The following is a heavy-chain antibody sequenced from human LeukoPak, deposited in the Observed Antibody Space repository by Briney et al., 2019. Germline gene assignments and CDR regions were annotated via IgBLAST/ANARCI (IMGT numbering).Heavy chain of an antibody. CDR1: GGSISSSSYY. V-gene: IGHV4-39*07. CDR2: IYYSGST. D-gene: IGHD2-2*01. J-gene: IGHJ4*02. CDR3: ARDSWYQGVDC. Sequence: SETLSLTCTVSGGSISSSSYYWGWIRQPPGKGLEWFGSIYYSGSTYYNPSLKSRVTISVDTSKNQFSLKLSSVTAADTAVYYCARDSWYQGVDCWGQGTLVTVSS.